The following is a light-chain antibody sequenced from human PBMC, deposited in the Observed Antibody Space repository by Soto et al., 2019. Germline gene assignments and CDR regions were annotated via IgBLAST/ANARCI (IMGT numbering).Light chain of an antibody. CDR3: CSYVGSRTYV. CDR2: EGT. V-gene: IGLV2-23*01. Sequence: QSSLTQPASVSGSPGQSITISCTGTSSDVGTYNLVSWYQQHPGKAPKLMVYEGTKRPSGVSNRFSGSKSGNTASLTISGLQAEDEADYYCCSYVGSRTYVFGKGTKVTVL. J-gene: IGLJ1*01. CDR1: SSDVGTYNL.